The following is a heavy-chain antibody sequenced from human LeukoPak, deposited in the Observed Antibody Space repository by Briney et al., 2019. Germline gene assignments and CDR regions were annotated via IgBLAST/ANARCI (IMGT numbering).Heavy chain of an antibody. CDR1: GGTFSSYA. J-gene: IGHJ4*02. V-gene: IGHV1-2*02. CDR3: ARESPLLRFPDY. CDR2: INPNSGGT. Sequence: ASVKVSCTASGGTFSSYAISWVRHAPGQGLEWMGWINPNSGGTNYAQKFQGRVTMTRDTSISTAYMELSRLRSDDTAVYYCARESPLLRFPDYWGQGTLVTVSS. D-gene: IGHD2-15*01.